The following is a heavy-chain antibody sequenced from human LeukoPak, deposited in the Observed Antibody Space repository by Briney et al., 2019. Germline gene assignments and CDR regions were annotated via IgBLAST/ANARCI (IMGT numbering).Heavy chain of an antibody. V-gene: IGHV4-61*02. Sequence: SETLSLTCTVSGGSISSGSYYWGWIRQPAGKGLEWIGRIYTSGSTNYNPSLKSRVTISVDTSKNQFSLKLSSVTAADTAVYYCARVRRYCSGGSCSYYNDYWGQGTLVTVSS. CDR2: IYTSGST. CDR3: ARVRRYCSGGSCSYYNDY. CDR1: GGSISSGSYY. D-gene: IGHD2-15*01. J-gene: IGHJ4*02.